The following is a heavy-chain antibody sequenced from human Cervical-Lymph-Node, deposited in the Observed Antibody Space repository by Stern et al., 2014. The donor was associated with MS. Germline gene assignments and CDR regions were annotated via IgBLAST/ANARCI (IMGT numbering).Heavy chain of an antibody. CDR2: ISWNSGSI. Sequence: EVQLVASGGGLVQPGRSLRLSCAVSGFTFDDYAMHWVRQAPGKGLEWVSSISWNSGSIEYADSVKGRFTISRDNAKNSLYLQMNSLRADDTALYYCAKESGSGWHQLDHWGQGTLVTVSS. CDR1: GFTFDDYA. D-gene: IGHD6-19*01. J-gene: IGHJ4*02. V-gene: IGHV3-9*01. CDR3: AKESGSGWHQLDH.